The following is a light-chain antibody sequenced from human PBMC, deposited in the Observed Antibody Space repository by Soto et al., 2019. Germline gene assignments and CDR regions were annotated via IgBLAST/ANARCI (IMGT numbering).Light chain of an antibody. CDR3: QQANSFPLT. Sequence: DIQMTQSPSSVSASVGDRVTITCRASQDIRSWLAWYQQKPGKGPKLLIYGASSLQSGVPSRFSGSRSGTDFILTISSLQPEDFAIYYCQQANSFPLTFGGGTKVEIK. V-gene: IGKV1D-12*01. J-gene: IGKJ4*01. CDR2: GAS. CDR1: QDIRSW.